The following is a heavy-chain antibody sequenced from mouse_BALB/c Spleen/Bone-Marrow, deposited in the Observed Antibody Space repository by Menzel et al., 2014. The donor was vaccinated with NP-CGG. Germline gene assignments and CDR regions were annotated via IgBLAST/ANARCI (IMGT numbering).Heavy chain of an antibody. Sequence: VQLKESGPELEKPGASVKMSCKASGYSFTDYNMNWVKQSNGKSLEWIGNIDPSYGGTTYNQKFKGKATLTVDESSSTVYMQLKSLTSEDSAVYYCARGHDGYRTWFAYWGQGTLVTVSA. CDR1: GYSFTDYN. CDR2: IDPSYGGT. CDR3: ARGHDGYRTWFAY. D-gene: IGHD2-3*01. V-gene: IGHV1-39*01. J-gene: IGHJ3*01.